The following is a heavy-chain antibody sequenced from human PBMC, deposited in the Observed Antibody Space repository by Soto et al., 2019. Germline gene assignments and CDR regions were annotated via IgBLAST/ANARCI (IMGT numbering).Heavy chain of an antibody. J-gene: IGHJ4*02. D-gene: IGHD5-18*01. CDR3: ARLDVDTAMVQFFDY. CDR2: ISAYNGNT. Sequence: QVQLVQSGAEVKKPGASVKVSCKASGYTFTSYGISWVRQAPGQGLVWMGWISAYNGNTNYAQKLQGRVTMTTDTSTSTAYMELRSLRSDDTALYYCARLDVDTAMVQFFDYWGQGTLVTVSS. CDR1: GYTFTSYG. V-gene: IGHV1-18*01.